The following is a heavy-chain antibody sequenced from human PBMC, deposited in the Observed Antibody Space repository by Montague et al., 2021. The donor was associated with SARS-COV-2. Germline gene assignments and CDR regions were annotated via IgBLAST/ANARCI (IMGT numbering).Heavy chain of an antibody. CDR2: IYYSGST. J-gene: IGHJ4*02. CDR3: ARAFIAAAGTTSFDY. CDR1: GGSISSSSYF. D-gene: IGHD6-13*01. V-gene: IGHV4-39*01. Sequence: SETLSLTCTVSGGSISSSSYFWGWIRRPPGKGLEWIGSIYYSGSTYYNPSLKSRVTMSVDTSKNQFSLKLSSVTAADTAVYYCARAFIAAAGTTSFDYWGQGTLVTVSS.